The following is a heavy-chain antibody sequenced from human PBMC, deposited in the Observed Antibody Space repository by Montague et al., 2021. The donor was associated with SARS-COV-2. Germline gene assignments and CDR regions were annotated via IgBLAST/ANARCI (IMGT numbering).Heavy chain of an antibody. CDR2: INHSGSA. D-gene: IGHD6-13*01. CDR3: ARWRPSSSWRYHYYYGMDV. CDR1: GSSFLRFY. V-gene: IGHV4-34*01. J-gene: IGHJ6*02. Sequence: SETLSLTCAVYGSSFLRFYWSWIRQPPGKGLEWIGEINHSGSANYNPSLKSRVTISVDTSKNQFSLKLSSVTAADTAVYYRARWRPSSSWRYHYYYGMDVWGQGTTVTVSS.